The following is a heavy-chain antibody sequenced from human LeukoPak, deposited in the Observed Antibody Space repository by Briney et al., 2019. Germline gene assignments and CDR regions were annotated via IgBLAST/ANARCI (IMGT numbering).Heavy chain of an antibody. J-gene: IGHJ4*02. D-gene: IGHD1-26*01. CDR3: AKDSDRTLDY. V-gene: IGHV3-30*02. Sequence: PGGSLSLSCAASGFTFSSYGMHWVRQAPGKGLEWVAFIRYDGSNKYYADSVKGRFTISRDNSKNTLYLQMNSLRAEDTAVYCCAKDSDRTLDYWGQGTLVTVSS. CDR1: GFTFSSYG. CDR2: IRYDGSNK.